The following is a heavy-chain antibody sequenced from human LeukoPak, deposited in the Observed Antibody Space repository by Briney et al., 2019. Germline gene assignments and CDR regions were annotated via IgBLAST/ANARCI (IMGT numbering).Heavy chain of an antibody. CDR3: ARVSGPYSSSWYFGRFDP. D-gene: IGHD6-13*01. CDR2: INAGNGNT. CDR1: GYTFTSYA. J-gene: IGHJ5*02. V-gene: IGHV1-3*01. Sequence: ASVKVPCKASGYTFTSYAMHWVRQAPGQRLEWMGWINAGNGNTKYSQKFQGRVTITRDTSASTAYMELSSLRSEDTAVYYCARVSGPYSSSWYFGRFDPWGQGTLVTVSS.